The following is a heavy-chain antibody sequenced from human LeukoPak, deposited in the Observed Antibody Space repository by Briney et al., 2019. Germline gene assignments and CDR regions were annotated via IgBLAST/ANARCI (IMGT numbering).Heavy chain of an antibody. Sequence: SETLSLTCTVSGGSISSSYWSWIRQPPGKGLEWIGYLSNSGSTTYNPSLKSRVTISLAMPKNQFSLDLTSVTADDTAAYYCARAQYSASSSGYSGGYYYMDVWGKGTTVSVSS. CDR1: GGSISSSY. J-gene: IGHJ6*03. D-gene: IGHD3-3*01. CDR2: LSNSGST. CDR3: ARAQYSASSSGYSGGYYYMDV. V-gene: IGHV4-59*01.